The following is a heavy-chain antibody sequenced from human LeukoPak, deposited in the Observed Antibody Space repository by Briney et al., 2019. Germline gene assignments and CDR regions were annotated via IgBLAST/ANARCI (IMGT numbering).Heavy chain of an antibody. CDR2: ISAYNGNT. CDR3: ARDSRGYSYGPDAFDI. V-gene: IGHV1-18*01. CDR1: GYTFTSYG. J-gene: IGHJ3*02. D-gene: IGHD5-18*01. Sequence: ASVKVSCKASGYTFTSYGISWVRPAPGQGLEWMGWISAYNGNTNYAQKLQGRVTMTTDTSTSTAYMELRSLRSDDTAVYYCARDSRGYSYGPDAFDIWGQGTMVTVSS.